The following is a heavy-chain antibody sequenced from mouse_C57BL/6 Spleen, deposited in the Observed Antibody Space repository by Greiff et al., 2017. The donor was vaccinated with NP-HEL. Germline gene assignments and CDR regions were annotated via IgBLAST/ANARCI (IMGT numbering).Heavy chain of an antibody. D-gene: IGHD2-1*01. CDR1: GFNIKDDY. Sequence: EVQLQQSGAELVRPGASVKLSCTASGFNIKDDYMHWVKQRPEQGLEWIGWIDPENGDTEYASKFQGKATITADTSSNTAYLQLSSLTSEDTAVYYCTTGGTMVTSAWFAYWGQGTLVTVS. CDR3: TTGGTMVTSAWFAY. CDR2: IDPENGDT. V-gene: IGHV14-4*01. J-gene: IGHJ3*01.